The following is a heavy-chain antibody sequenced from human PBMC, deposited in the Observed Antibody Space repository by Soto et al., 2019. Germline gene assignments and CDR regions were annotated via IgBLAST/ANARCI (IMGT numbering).Heavy chain of an antibody. J-gene: IGHJ3*02. CDR3: ASISYCSSTSCYDAFDI. Sequence: GGSLRLSCAASGFTFSSYWMHWVRQAPGKGLVWVSRINSDGSSTSYADSVKGRFTISRDNAKNTLYLQMNSLRAEDSAVYYCASISYCSSTSCYDAFDIWCQGTMVTVSS. CDR2: INSDGSST. V-gene: IGHV3-74*01. CDR1: GFTFSSYW. D-gene: IGHD2-2*01.